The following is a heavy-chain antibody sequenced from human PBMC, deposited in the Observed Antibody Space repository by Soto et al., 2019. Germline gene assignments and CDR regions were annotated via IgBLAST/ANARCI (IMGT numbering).Heavy chain of an antibody. Sequence: EVQLLESGGGLVQPGGSLRLSCAASGFTFSSYAMSWVRQAPEKGLEWVSAISGSGGSTYYADSVKGRFTISRDNSKNTLYLQMNSLRAEDTAVYYCAKDGALYSSSPIDYWGQGTLVTVSS. CDR1: GFTFSSYA. V-gene: IGHV3-23*01. CDR2: ISGSGGST. CDR3: AKDGALYSSSPIDY. D-gene: IGHD6-6*01. J-gene: IGHJ4*02.